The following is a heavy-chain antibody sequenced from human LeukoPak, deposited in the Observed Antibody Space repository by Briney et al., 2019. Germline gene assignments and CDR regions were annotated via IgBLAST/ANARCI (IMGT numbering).Heavy chain of an antibody. Sequence: SETLSLTCTVSGGSISSSSYYWGWIRQPPGKGLEWIGSIYYSGSTYYNPSLKSRVTISVDTSKNQFSLKLSSVTTADTAVYYCARVYCSSTSCYLSAFDIWGQGTMVTVSS. CDR3: ARVYCSSTSCYLSAFDI. J-gene: IGHJ3*02. V-gene: IGHV4-39*07. CDR2: IYYSGST. D-gene: IGHD2-2*01. CDR1: GGSISSSSYY.